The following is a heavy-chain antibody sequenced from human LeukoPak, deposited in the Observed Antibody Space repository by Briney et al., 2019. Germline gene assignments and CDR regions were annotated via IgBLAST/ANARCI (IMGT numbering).Heavy chain of an antibody. J-gene: IGHJ4*02. V-gene: IGHV3-48*02. CDR3: ARVAAGYSVNYFDY. D-gene: IGHD4-23*01. CDR1: GFTVSSNY. CDR2: ISTGSSTT. Sequence: GGSLRLSCAASGFTVSSNYMHWVRQAPGKGLEWVSYISTGSSTTYYADSVKGRFTISRDNVENSLYLQMNSLRDEDTAVYYCARVAAGYSVNYFDYWGQGTLVTVSS.